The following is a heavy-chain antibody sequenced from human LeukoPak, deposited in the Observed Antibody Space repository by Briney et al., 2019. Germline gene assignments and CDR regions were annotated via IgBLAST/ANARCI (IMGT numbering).Heavy chain of an antibody. CDR3: AEDIAPGGLDS. CDR2: IKQDGSEK. J-gene: IGHJ4*02. Sequence: GGSLRLSCAASGFTFSSYGMHWVRQAPGKGLEWVANIKQDGSEKYYVDSVKGRFTISRDNAKNSLYLQMNSLRAEDTALYYCAEDIAPGGLDSWGQGTLVTVSS. V-gene: IGHV3-7*03. D-gene: IGHD6-13*01. CDR1: GFTFSSYG.